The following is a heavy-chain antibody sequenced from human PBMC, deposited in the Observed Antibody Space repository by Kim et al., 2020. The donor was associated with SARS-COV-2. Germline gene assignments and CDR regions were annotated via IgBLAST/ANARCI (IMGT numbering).Heavy chain of an antibody. CDR2: INHSGST. J-gene: IGHJ5*02. Sequence: SETLSLTCAVYGGSFSGYYWSWIRQPPGKGLEWIGEINHSGSTNYNPSLKSRVTISVDTSKNQFSLKLSSVTAADTAVYYCASAPWGDYGGWFDPWGQGTLVTVSS. CDR3: ASAPWGDYGGWFDP. V-gene: IGHV4-34*01. CDR1: GGSFSGYY. D-gene: IGHD4-17*01.